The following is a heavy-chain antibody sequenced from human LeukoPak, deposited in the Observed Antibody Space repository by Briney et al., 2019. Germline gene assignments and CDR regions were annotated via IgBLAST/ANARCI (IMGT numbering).Heavy chain of an antibody. V-gene: IGHV4-38-2*02. Sequence: PSETLSLTCTVSGYSISSGYYWGWIRQPPGKGLEWIGSIYHSGSTYYNPSLKSRVTISVDTSKNQFSLQLSSVTAADTAVYYCARPTVTSYNWFDPWGQGTLVTVSS. CDR1: GYSISSGYY. D-gene: IGHD4-17*01. CDR2: IYHSGST. CDR3: ARPTVTSYNWFDP. J-gene: IGHJ5*02.